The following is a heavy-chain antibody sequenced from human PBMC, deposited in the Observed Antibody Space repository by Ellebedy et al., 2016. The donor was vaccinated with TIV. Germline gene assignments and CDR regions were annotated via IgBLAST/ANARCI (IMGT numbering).Heavy chain of an antibody. CDR3: ATDRFGWIPTGTYLQH. J-gene: IGHJ1*01. CDR1: GITLREHA. CDR2: ISYDGSHK. Sequence: GGSLRLSCVVSGITLREHALHWVSQPPGKALDWVAVISYDGSHKYFTAPVRGRFNISRDNSKSTLYLQRNSLRTEDTAVYYCATDRFGWIPTGTYLQHWGRGTLVT. V-gene: IGHV3-30*04. D-gene: IGHD3-10*01.